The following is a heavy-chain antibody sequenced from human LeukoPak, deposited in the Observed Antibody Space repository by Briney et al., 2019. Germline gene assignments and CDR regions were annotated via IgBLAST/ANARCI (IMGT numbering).Heavy chain of an antibody. CDR2: ISSSSTI. Sequence: PGGSLRLSCAASGFTFSSYSMNWVRQAPGKGLEWVSYISSSSTIYYADSVKGRFTISRDSSKNTLYLQMNSLRAEDTALYYCAKHGYCSGISCFFDFWGQGTQVTVSS. CDR1: GFTFSSYS. D-gene: IGHD2-2*03. CDR3: AKHGYCSGISCFFDF. V-gene: IGHV3-48*01. J-gene: IGHJ4*02.